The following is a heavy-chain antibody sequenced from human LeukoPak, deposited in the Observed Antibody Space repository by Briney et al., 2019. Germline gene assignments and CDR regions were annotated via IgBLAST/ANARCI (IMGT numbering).Heavy chain of an antibody. CDR3: ARNPTYYYDSSGYLAAYYFDY. J-gene: IGHJ4*02. CDR2: INPSGGST. D-gene: IGHD3-22*01. Sequence: ASVKVSCKASGYTFTSYYMHWVRQAPGQGLEWMGIINPSGGSTSYAQKFQGRVTMTRDTSTSTVYMELSSPRSEDTAVYYCARNPTYYYDSSGYLAAYYFDYWGQGTLVTVSS. V-gene: IGHV1-46*01. CDR1: GYTFTSYY.